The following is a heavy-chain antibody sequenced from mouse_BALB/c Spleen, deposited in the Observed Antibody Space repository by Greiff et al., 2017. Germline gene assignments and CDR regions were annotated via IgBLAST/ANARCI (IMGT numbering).Heavy chain of an antibody. CDR3: ARRYGYGDYYAMDY. J-gene: IGHJ4*01. D-gene: IGHD2-2*01. CDR2: IWAGGST. V-gene: IGHV2-9*02. CDR1: GFSLTSYG. Sequence: VKVVESGPGLVAPSQSLSITCTVSGFSLTSYGVHWVRQPPGKGLEWLGVIWAGGSTNYNSALMSRLSISKDNSKSQVFLKMNSLQTDDTAMYYCARRYGYGDYYAMDYWGQGTSVTVSS.